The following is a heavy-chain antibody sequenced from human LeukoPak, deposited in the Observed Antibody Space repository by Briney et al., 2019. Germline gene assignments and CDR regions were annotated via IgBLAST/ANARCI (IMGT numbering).Heavy chain of an antibody. CDR3: ARLPGGRQLN. V-gene: IGHV3-53*01. Sequence: GGSLRLSCAASGFAVSSTYMSWVRQAPGKGLDWVSVIYSGGSTYYADSVKGRFTISRDNSKNMVYLQMNSLRAEDTGVYYCARLPGGRQLNWGQGTLVTVSS. CDR2: IYSGGST. CDR1: GFAVSSTY. D-gene: IGHD1-1*01. J-gene: IGHJ4*02.